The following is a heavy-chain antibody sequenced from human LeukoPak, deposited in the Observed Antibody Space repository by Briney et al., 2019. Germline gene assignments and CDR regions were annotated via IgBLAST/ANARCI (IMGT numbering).Heavy chain of an antibody. J-gene: IGHJ5*02. V-gene: IGHV3-7*03. D-gene: IGHD2-2*01. CDR3: AKDQDMASKGVPAAEEDWFDP. CDR2: IKQDGSER. CDR1: GFTFRTYW. Sequence: PGGSLRLSCAASGFTFRTYWMSWVRQAPGKGLEWVANIKQDGSERYYVDSVKGRFTISRDNSKNTLYLQMNSLRAEDTAVYYCAKDQDMASKGVPAAEEDWFDPWGQGTLVTVSS.